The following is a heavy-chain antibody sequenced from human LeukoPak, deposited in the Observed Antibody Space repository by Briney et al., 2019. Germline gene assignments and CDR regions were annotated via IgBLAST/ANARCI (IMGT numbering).Heavy chain of an antibody. Sequence: QAGGSLRLSCAASGFTFSNYNMNWVRQAPEKGLEYVSAISGNGGNTYYTDSVKGRFTVSRDNSKDTLYLQMSSLRAEDTAVYYCVKAAGYNYGANDYWGQGTLVTVSS. D-gene: IGHD4/OR15-4a*01. J-gene: IGHJ4*02. CDR2: ISGNGGNT. CDR1: GFTFSNYN. V-gene: IGHV3-64D*06. CDR3: VKAAGYNYGANDY.